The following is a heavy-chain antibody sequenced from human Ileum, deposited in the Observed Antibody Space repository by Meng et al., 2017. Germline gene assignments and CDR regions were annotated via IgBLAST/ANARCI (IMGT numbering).Heavy chain of an antibody. J-gene: IGHJ5*02. CDR1: GYSFTSHD. Sequence: GRRVQSGAEVKKPGASVKVSCKASGYSFTSHDINWVRQAPGQGLEWMGWMNPDADSGDTGYAQKFRGRVSFSKNVSINTAYMELSSLTSDDTAVYYCARGRSVWGGYAWFDPWGRGTLVTVSS. V-gene: IGHV1-8*02. D-gene: IGHD5-12*01. CDR2: MNPDADSGDT. CDR3: ARGRSVWGGYAWFDP.